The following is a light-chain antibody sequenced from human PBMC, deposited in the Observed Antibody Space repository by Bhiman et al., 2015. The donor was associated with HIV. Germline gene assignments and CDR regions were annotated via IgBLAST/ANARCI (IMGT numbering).Light chain of an antibody. V-gene: IGLV2-14*03. Sequence: QSALTQPASVSGSPGQSIAISCTGTSSDIGAYDYVSWYQQHPGKAPKLMIYDVSNRPSGVSDRFSGSKSGNTASLTISGLQAEDEADYYCSSYTRSTTLRVFGGGTKLTVL. CDR3: SSYTRSTTLRV. CDR2: DVS. CDR1: SSDIGAYDY. J-gene: IGLJ2*01.